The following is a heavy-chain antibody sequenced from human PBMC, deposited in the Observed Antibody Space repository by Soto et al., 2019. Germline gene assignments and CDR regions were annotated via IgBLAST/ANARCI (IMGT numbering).Heavy chain of an antibody. CDR1: GGSFSGYY. CDR3: AARLYYVSGSYYNIRRNNWFDP. CDR2: INHSGST. D-gene: IGHD3-10*01. Sequence: LSLTCAVYGGSFSGYYWSWIRQPPGKGLEWIGEINHSGSTNYNPSLKSRVTISVDTSKNQFSLKLSSVTAADTAVYYCAARLYYVSGSYYNIRRNNWFDPWGQGTLVTVSS. V-gene: IGHV4-34*01. J-gene: IGHJ5*02.